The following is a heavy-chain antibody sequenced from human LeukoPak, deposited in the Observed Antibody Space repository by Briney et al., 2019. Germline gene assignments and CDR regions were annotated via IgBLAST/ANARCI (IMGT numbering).Heavy chain of an antibody. D-gene: IGHD3-16*01. J-gene: IGHJ3*02. CDR3: ATWGGAAAFDI. V-gene: IGHV1-69*06. CDR1: GGTFSSYA. CDR2: IIPMSRTA. Sequence: ASVKVSCKASGGTFSSYAISWVRQAPGQGLEWMGGIIPMSRTANFAQKFQGRVTMTEDTSTDTAYMELSSLRSEDTAVYYCATWGGAAAFDIWGQGTMVTVSS.